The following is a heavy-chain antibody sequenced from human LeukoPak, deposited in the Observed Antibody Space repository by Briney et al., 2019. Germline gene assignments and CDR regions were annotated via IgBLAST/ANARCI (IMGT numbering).Heavy chain of an antibody. Sequence: GGSLRLSCAASGFTFSTYWMHWVRHAPGKGLVWVSRINGDGSSTSYGISVEGRFTISRDNAKNTLYLQMNGLRVEDTAVYYCARALGDIRGQGTLVTVSS. CDR3: ARALGDI. CDR1: GFTFSTYW. J-gene: IGHJ4*02. CDR2: INGDGSST. V-gene: IGHV3-74*01.